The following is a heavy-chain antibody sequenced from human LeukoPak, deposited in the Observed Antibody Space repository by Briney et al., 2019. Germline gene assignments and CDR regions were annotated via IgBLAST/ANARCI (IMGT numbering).Heavy chain of an antibody. CDR1: GGSISSSSYY. Sequence: PSETLSLTCTVSGGSISSSSYYWGWIRQPPGKGLEWIGSIYYSGSTYYNPPLKSRVTISVDTSKNQFSLKLSSVTAADTAVYYCASPSAEMTAINGWYFDVWGRGTLVTVSS. CDR2: IYYSGST. D-gene: IGHD5-24*01. V-gene: IGHV4-39*01. J-gene: IGHJ2*01. CDR3: ASPSAEMTAINGWYFDV.